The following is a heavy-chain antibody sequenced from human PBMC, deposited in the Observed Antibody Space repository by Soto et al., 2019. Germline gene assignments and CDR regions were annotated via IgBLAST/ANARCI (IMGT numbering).Heavy chain of an antibody. CDR2: IIPIFGTA. D-gene: IGHD4-17*01. CDR1: GGTFSSYA. CDR3: AILMTTVVTGNY. V-gene: IGHV1-69*06. J-gene: IGHJ4*02. Sequence: GAPVKVSCKXSGGTFSSYAISWVRQAPGQGLEWMGGIIPIFGTANYAQKFQGRVTITADKSTSTAYMELSSLRSEDTAVYYCAILMTTVVTGNYWGQGTLVTVSS.